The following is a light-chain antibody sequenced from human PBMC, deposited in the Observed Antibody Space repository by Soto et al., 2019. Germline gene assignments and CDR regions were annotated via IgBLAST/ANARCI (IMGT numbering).Light chain of an antibody. V-gene: IGLV1-51*01. CDR1: SSNIGNNY. J-gene: IGLJ2*01. CDR3: GTWDDSLSVVV. Sequence: QSVLTQPPSMSAAPGQAVTISCSGSSSNIGNNYVSWYQQFPGAAPKLLIYDNNVRRSGIPDRFSASKSGTSASLAITGLQTGDEADYYCGTWDDSLSVVVFGGGTQLTVL. CDR2: DNN.